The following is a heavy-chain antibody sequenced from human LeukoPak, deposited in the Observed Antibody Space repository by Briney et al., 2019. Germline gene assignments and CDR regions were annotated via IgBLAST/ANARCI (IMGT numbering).Heavy chain of an antibody. CDR2: IYYSGCT. J-gene: IGHJ5*02. CDR1: GGSISSSSYY. CDR3: ARHRADIVVVPAPARVDWFDP. V-gene: IGHV4-39*01. D-gene: IGHD2-2*01. Sequence: SETLFLTCTVSGGSISSSSYYWGWMRQPPGKGLEWIGSIYYSGCTYYNPSLKSRVTISVDTSKNQFSLKLSSVTAADTAVYYCARHRADIVVVPAPARVDWFDPWGQGTLVTVSS.